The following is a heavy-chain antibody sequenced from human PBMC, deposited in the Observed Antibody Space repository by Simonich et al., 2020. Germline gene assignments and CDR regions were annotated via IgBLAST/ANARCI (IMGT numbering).Heavy chain of an antibody. D-gene: IGHD6-13*01. Sequence: QVQLVESGGGVVQPGRSLRLSCAASGFTFSSYGMHWVRQAPSKGLEWVAVKCYDGSNKYYADSGKGRFTIARDNSKNTLYLQMNSLRAEDTAVYYCARERAAAGEAFDYWGQGTLVTVSS. CDR3: ARERAAAGEAFDY. CDR2: KCYDGSNK. J-gene: IGHJ4*02. CDR1: GFTFSSYG. V-gene: IGHV3-33*01.